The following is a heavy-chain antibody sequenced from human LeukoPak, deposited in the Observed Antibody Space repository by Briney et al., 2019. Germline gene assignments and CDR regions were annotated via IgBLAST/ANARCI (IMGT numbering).Heavy chain of an antibody. J-gene: IGHJ5*01. CDR1: GASIGSDSNY. Sequence: PSETLSLTCTVSGASIGSDSNYWAWVRQPPGKGLQWIGSIYHTGSTFYNPSLMSRVSISIDSSKNQFSLKLSSVTVADTALYYCARDISISWFYSWGQGTLVSVSS. V-gene: IGHV4-39*07. CDR3: ARDISISWFYS. D-gene: IGHD3-3*02. CDR2: IYHTGST.